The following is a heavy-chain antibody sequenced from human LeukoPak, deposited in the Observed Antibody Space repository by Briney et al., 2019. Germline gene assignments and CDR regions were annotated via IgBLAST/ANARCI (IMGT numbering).Heavy chain of an antibody. V-gene: IGHV1-69*05. CDR2: IIPIFGTA. D-gene: IGHD1-26*01. Sequence: ASVKVSCKASGGTFSSYAISWVRQAPGQGLEWMGGIIPIFGTANYAQKFQGRVTITTDESTSTAYMELSSLRSEDTAVYYCARETPGVVLLSNWGQGTLVTVSS. J-gene: IGHJ4*02. CDR1: GGTFSSYA. CDR3: ARETPGVVLLSN.